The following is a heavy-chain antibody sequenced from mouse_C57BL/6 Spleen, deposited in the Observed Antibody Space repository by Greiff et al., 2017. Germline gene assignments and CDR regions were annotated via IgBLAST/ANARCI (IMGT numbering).Heavy chain of an antibody. CDR2: ISYDGSN. D-gene: IGHD1-1*01. Sequence: ESGPGLVKPSQSLSLTCSVTGYSITSGYYWNWIRQFPGNKLEWMGYISYDGSNNYNPSLKNRISITRDTSKNQFFLKLNSVTTEDTATYYCARDQGSYYGSSYGYVDVWGTGTTVTVSS. J-gene: IGHJ1*03. V-gene: IGHV3-6*01. CDR1: GYSITSGYY. CDR3: ARDQGSYYGSSYGYVDV.